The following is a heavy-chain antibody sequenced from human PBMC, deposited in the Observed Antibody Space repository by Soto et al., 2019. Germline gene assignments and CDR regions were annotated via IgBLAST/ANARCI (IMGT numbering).Heavy chain of an antibody. D-gene: IGHD3-16*01. Sequence: QSGGSLRLSCAASGFTFSSYWMHWVRQVPGKGLVWVSRINEYGSVINYADSVKGRFTIFRDNSKNTLYLEMNSLRAEDAAVYYCTRDIGGRGAYWGQGTLVTVSS. V-gene: IGHV3-74*01. J-gene: IGHJ4*02. CDR2: INEYGSVI. CDR3: TRDIGGRGAY. CDR1: GFTFSSYW.